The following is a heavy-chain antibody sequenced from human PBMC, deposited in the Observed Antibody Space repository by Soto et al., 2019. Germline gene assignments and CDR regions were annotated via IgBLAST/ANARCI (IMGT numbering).Heavy chain of an antibody. D-gene: IGHD6-13*01. J-gene: IGHJ6*02. Sequence: ASVKVSCKVSGGTFSSYFINWVRQAPGQGLEWVGGIIPVFGTASYAEKFQGRVTITADESTSTAYMELSRLRSDDTAVYYCARETPSAAAAYYYYGLDVWGQGTTVTVSS. CDR2: IIPVFGTA. V-gene: IGHV1-69*13. CDR3: ARETPSAAAAYYYYGLDV. CDR1: GGTFSSYF.